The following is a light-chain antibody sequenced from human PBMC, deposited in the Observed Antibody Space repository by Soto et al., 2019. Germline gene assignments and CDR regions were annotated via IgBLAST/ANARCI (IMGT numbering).Light chain of an antibody. CDR2: MVS. CDR1: SSDVGNYNY. Sequence: QSALTQPASVSGSPGQSITISCTGTSSDVGNYNYVSWYQQYPGRVPKLLIYMVSNRPSGVSNRFSGSKSGNTASLTISGLQAEDEADYLCTSPTPGSLYVFGTGTKVTVL. CDR3: TSPTPGSLYV. J-gene: IGLJ1*01. V-gene: IGLV2-14*01.